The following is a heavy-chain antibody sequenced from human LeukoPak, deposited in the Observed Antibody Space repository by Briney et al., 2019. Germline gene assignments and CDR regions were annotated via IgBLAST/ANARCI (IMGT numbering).Heavy chain of an antibody. Sequence: GGSLRLSCAASGFTFSSYAMSWVRPAPGKGLEWVSAISGSGGSTYYADSVKGRFTISRDNSKNTLYLQMNSLRAEDTAVYYCAKGGKWDVTPFDYWGQGTLVTVSS. V-gene: IGHV3-23*01. CDR1: GFTFSSYA. CDR3: AKGGKWDVTPFDY. J-gene: IGHJ4*02. D-gene: IGHD1-26*01. CDR2: ISGSGGST.